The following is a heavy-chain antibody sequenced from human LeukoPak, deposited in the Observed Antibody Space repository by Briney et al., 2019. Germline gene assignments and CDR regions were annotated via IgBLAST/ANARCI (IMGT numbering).Heavy chain of an antibody. J-gene: IGHJ4*02. CDR1: GFTFSTYW. CDR2: ISTDGSVT. Sequence: GGSLRLSCAASGFTFSTYWMHWVRRAPGRGLVWVSRISTDGSVTSYADSVKGRFTISRDDAKNTMYLQMNSLRAEDTAVYYCARIGGSGSYSGHYFDHWGQGTLVTVSS. D-gene: IGHD3-10*01. CDR3: ARIGGSGSYSGHYFDH. V-gene: IGHV3-74*01.